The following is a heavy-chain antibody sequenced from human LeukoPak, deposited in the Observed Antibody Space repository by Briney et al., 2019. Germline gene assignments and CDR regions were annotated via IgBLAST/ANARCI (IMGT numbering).Heavy chain of an antibody. CDR3: AKVERSFPFVY. J-gene: IGHJ4*02. D-gene: IGHD5-24*01. V-gene: IGHV3-23*01. CDR2: ISGSGGSK. CDR1: GFTFSSYA. Sequence: PGGSLRLSCAASGFTFSSYAMSWVRQAPGKGLEWVSAISGSGGSKYYADSVKGRFTIYKDNSKNTLYLQMNSLRAEETAVYYCAKVERSFPFVYWGQGTLVTVSS.